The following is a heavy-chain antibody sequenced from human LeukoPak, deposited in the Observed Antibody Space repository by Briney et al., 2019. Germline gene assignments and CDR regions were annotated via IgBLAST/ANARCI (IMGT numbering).Heavy chain of an antibody. J-gene: IGHJ4*02. Sequence: PSETLSLTCTVSGGSISSSSSSSYYWGWIRQPPGKGLEWVGGIHYSGSTYYNPSLKSRVTISVDTSKNQFSLKLSSVTAADTAVYYCARRASGQQLDYFDYWGQGTLVTVSS. CDR2: IHYSGST. V-gene: IGHV4-39*01. CDR1: GGSISSSSSSSYY. D-gene: IGHD6-13*01. CDR3: ARRASGQQLDYFDY.